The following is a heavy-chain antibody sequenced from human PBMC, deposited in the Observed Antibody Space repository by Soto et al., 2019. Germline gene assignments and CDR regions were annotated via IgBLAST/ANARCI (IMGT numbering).Heavy chain of an antibody. J-gene: IGHJ5*02. D-gene: IGHD2-15*01. CDR2: ISGSGGST. V-gene: IGHV3-23*01. CDR3: VLQPTIINWFDP. CDR1: GFTFSSYA. Sequence: GGSLRLSCAASGFTFSSYAMSWVRQAPGKGLEWVSAISGSGGSTYYADSVQGRFTISRDNSKNTLYLQMSGLRAEDTAVYYCVLQPTIINWFDPWGQGTLVTVSS.